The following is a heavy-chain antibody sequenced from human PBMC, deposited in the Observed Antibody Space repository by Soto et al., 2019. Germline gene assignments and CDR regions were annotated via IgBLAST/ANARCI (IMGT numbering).Heavy chain of an antibody. Sequence: EVQLVESGGGLIQPGGSLRPSCEASGFTVTNKYMTWVRQAPGKGLEWVSVIYIGGSTSYADSVKGRFTIYRDNSKNILYLQMNSLRAEDTAVYYCARVDYGDYGWYFDLWGRGTLVTVSS. CDR3: ARVDYGDYGWYFDL. D-gene: IGHD4-17*01. CDR2: IYIGGST. J-gene: IGHJ2*01. V-gene: IGHV3-53*01. CDR1: GFTVTNKY.